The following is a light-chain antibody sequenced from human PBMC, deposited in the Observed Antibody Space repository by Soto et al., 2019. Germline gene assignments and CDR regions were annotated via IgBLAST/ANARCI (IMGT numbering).Light chain of an antibody. V-gene: IGKV3-20*01. Sequence: ENVLTQSPGTLSLSPGERATLSCRASQSVSNYLTWYQRKPGQAPRLLIYGASSRATGIPYRFSGSGSGTDFTLTISRLEPEDFAVYYCHQYGGSPQTFGQGTKVEIK. J-gene: IGKJ1*01. CDR1: QSVSNY. CDR2: GAS. CDR3: HQYGGSPQT.